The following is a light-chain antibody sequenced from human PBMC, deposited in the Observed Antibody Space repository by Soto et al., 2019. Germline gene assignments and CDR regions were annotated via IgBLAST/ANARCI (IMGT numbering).Light chain of an antibody. CDR1: SSDVGGYTY. CDR3: CSYAGSYTYV. V-gene: IGLV2-11*01. J-gene: IGLJ1*01. Sequence: QSALTQPRSVSGSPGQSVTISCTGTSSDVGGYTYVSWYQQHPGKAPKLIIYDVTERPSGVSARFSGSKSGNTASLTISGLQAEDEADYYCCSYAGSYTYVFGTGTKVTV. CDR2: DVT.